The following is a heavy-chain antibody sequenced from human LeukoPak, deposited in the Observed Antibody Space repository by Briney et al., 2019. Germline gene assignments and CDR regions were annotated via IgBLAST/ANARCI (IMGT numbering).Heavy chain of an antibody. D-gene: IGHD5-18*01. Sequence: PGGSLRLSCAASGFTFSSYAMHWLRQAPGKGLEWVAVISYDGSNKYYADSVKGRFTISRDNSKNTLYLQMNSLRAEDTAVYYCARDPTRGYNYGYLDYWGQGALVAVSS. CDR2: ISYDGSNK. V-gene: IGHV3-30*04. J-gene: IGHJ4*02. CDR3: ARDPTRGYNYGYLDY. CDR1: GFTFSSYA.